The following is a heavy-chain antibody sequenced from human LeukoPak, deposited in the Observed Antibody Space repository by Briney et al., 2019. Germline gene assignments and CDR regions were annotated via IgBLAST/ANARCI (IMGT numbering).Heavy chain of an antibody. V-gene: IGHV4-59*01. D-gene: IGHD3-16*02. CDR1: GGSPTSYY. Sequence: PPETLSPTCTVSGGSPTSYYWSWVRPPPGQGLEWIGYIYSSGSTNYNPSFKTRVTIPVDKSNTQFAQKLSSVTAADTAVYYCGSGVMCDGVASYHDYWGQGTLVTVSS. J-gene: IGHJ4*02. CDR3: GSGVMCDGVASYHDY. CDR2: IYSSGST.